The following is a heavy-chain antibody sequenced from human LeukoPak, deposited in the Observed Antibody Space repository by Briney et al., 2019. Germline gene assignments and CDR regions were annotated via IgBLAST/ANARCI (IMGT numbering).Heavy chain of an antibody. CDR3: ARDKGPGGGKFDP. Sequence: PSETLSLTCTVSGGSISITSYYWSWIRQPPGKGLEWIGYIYYSGSTNYNPSLKSRVTISVDTSKNQSSLKLSSVTAADTAVYYCARDKGPGGGKFDPWGQGTLVTVSS. D-gene: IGHD3-16*01. V-gene: IGHV4-61*01. CDR1: GGSISITSYY. J-gene: IGHJ5*02. CDR2: IYYSGST.